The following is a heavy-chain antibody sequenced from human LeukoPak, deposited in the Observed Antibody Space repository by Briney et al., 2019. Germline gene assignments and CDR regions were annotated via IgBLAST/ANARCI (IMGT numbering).Heavy chain of an antibody. J-gene: IGHJ4*02. CDR2: ISGSGGST. Sequence: PGGSLRLSCAASGFTFSNAWMSWVRQAPGKGLEWVSGISGSGGSTYHADSVKGRFTISRDNSKNTLYLQMNSLRAEDTAVYYCAKGQWLVDPIDFDYWGQGTLVTVSS. CDR1: GFTFSNAW. D-gene: IGHD6-19*01. CDR3: AKGQWLVDPIDFDY. V-gene: IGHV3-23*01.